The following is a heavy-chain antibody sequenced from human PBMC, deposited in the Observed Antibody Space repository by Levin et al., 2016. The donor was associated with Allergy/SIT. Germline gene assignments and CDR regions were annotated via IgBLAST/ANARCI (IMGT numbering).Heavy chain of an antibody. J-gene: IGHJ4*02. V-gene: IGHV3-7*03. CDR1: GFTFSSYW. D-gene: IGHD3-9*01. Sequence: GESLKISCAASGFTFSSYWMSWVRQAPGKGLEWVANIKQDGSEKYYVDSVKGRFTISRDNAKNSLYLQMNSLRAEDTALYYCARAGLRYFALGYWGQGTLVTVSS. CDR2: IKQDGSEK. CDR3: ARAGLRYFALGY.